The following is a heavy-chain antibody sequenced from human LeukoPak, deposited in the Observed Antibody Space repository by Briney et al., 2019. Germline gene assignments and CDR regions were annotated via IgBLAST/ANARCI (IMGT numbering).Heavy chain of an antibody. CDR2: IYYSGST. V-gene: IGHV4-39*07. J-gene: IGHJ4*02. CDR1: GGSISSSSYY. Sequence: PSETLSLTCTVSGGSISSSSYYWGWIRQPPGKGLEWIGSIYYSGSTYYNPSLKSRVTISVDTSKNQFSLKLSSVTAADTAIYYCAREGTFPSERDTSGYYYDLWGQGVLVTVSP. D-gene: IGHD3-22*01. CDR3: AREGTFPSERDTSGYYYDL.